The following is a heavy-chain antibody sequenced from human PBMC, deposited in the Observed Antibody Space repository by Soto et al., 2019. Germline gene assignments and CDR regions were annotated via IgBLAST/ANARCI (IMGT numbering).Heavy chain of an antibody. V-gene: IGHV1-69*13. CDR1: GGSFSSSG. D-gene: IGHD3-22*01. CDR2: IIPIFVTS. J-gene: IGHJ4*02. Sequence: GASVKVSCKASGGSFSSSGISWVRQAPGQGLEWVGGIIPIFVTSHYAQKFQGRVTITADESTNTAYMELSSLTSEDTAVYYCARSLDYHDYTGYSTVGVYFEYWGLGTLVTVPQ. CDR3: ARSLDYHDYTGYSTVGVYFEY.